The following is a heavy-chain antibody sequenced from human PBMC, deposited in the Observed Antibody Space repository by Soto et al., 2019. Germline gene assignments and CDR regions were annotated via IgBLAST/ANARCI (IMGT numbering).Heavy chain of an antibody. V-gene: IGHV3-30*18. D-gene: IGHD6-19*01. CDR2: ISYDGSNK. CDR1: GFTFSSYG. J-gene: IGHJ4*02. CDR3: AKDVSPDKGGPSGWGIVDY. Sequence: QVQLVESGGGVVQPGRSLRLSCAASGFTFSSYGMHWVRQAPGKGLEWVAVISYDGSNKYYADSVKGRFTISRDNSKNTLYLQMNSLRAEDTAVYYCAKDVSPDKGGPSGWGIVDYWGQGTLVTVSS.